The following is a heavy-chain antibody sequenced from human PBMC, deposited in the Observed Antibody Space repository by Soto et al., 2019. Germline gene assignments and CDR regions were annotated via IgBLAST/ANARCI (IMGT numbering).Heavy chain of an antibody. Sequence: QVLLQESGPGLMKPSQTLSLTCTVSGLTIRSASYYWSWIRQHPGKGLEWVGNLYYNGSTYYSPSLKSRVTLWVDTSKNQFSLRLASVTAADTAVYYCARYRISGSWSKFDYWGQGTLVTVSS. CDR3: ARYRISGSWSKFDY. CDR2: LYYNGST. D-gene: IGHD6-13*01. V-gene: IGHV4-31*03. CDR1: GLTIRSASYY. J-gene: IGHJ4*02.